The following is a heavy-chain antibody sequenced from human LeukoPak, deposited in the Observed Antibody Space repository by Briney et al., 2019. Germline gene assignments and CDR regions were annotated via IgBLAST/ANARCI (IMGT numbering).Heavy chain of an antibody. CDR2: ISSSGSPI. CDR3: AREDADDAFDI. CDR1: GLTFSSYE. V-gene: IGHV3-48*03. Sequence: GGSLRLSCAASGLTFSSYEMNWVRQAPGKGLEWVSYISSSGSPIYYADSVKGRFTISRDNAKNSVYLQMNSLRAEDTAVYHCAREDADDAFDIWGQGTMVTVSS. J-gene: IGHJ3*02.